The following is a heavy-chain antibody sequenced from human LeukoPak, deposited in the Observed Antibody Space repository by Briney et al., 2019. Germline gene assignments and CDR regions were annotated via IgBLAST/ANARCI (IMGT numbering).Heavy chain of an antibody. D-gene: IGHD3-9*01. V-gene: IGHV4-39*07. Sequence: SETLSLTCTVSGGSISSSSYYWGWIRQPPGKGLEWIGSIYYSGSTYYNPSLKSRVTISVDTSKNQFSLKLSSVTAADTAVYYCARVYYDILTGPSGYFDYWGQGTLVTVSS. CDR2: IYYSGST. J-gene: IGHJ4*02. CDR1: GGSISSSSYY. CDR3: ARVYYDILTGPSGYFDY.